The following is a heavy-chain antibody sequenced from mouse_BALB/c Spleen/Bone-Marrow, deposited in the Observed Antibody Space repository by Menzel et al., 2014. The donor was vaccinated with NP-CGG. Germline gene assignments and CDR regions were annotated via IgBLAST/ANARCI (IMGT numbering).Heavy chain of an antibody. CDR2: IRNKANGYTT. J-gene: IGHJ2*01. D-gene: IGHD2-1*01. CDR3: ARDYLYYFDY. V-gene: IGHV7-3*02. Sequence: EVKLVESGGGLVQPGGFLRLSCATSGFTFTDHYMSWVRQPPGKALGWLGFIRNKANGYTTEYSASVKGRFTIPRDNSQSIVYLQMNTLRAEDSATYYCARDYLYYFDYWGQGTTLTVSS. CDR1: GFTFTDHY.